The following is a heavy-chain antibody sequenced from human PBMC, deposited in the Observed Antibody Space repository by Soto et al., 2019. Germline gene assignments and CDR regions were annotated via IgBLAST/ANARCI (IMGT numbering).Heavy chain of an antibody. CDR3: ARDIRGYSRAFDY. CDR2: ISSSGGT. Sequence: SETLSLTWTVSGDSVSSDSYYWTWIRQPPGKGLEWIGYISSSGGTKYNPSLKSRVTISRDTSSNQFSLELTSVTAADTAIYYCARDIRGYSRAFDYWGQGTLVTVSS. D-gene: IGHD5-18*01. CDR1: GDSVSSDSYY. J-gene: IGHJ4*02. V-gene: IGHV4-61*01.